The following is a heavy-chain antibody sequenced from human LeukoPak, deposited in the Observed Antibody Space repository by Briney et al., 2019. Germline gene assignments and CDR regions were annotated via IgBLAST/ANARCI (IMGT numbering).Heavy chain of an antibody. D-gene: IGHD6-6*01. V-gene: IGHV3-30*18. J-gene: IGHJ3*02. CDR1: GFTFSSYG. CDR2: ISYDGSNK. Sequence: GGSLRLSCAASGFTFSSYGIHWVRQAPGKGLEWVAVISYDGSNKYYADSVKGRFTISRDNSKNTLYLQMNSLRVEDTAVYYCAKVIGGSSAYDALDIWGQGTMVTVSS. CDR3: AKVIGGSSAYDALDI.